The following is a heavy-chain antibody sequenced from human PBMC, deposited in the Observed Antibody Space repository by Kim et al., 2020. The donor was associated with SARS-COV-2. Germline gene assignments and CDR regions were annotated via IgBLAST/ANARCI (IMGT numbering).Heavy chain of an antibody. V-gene: IGHV3-23*01. J-gene: IGHJ4*02. D-gene: IGHD4-17*01. Sequence: GGSLRLSCVASGFTFRNYGMNWVRQPPGKGLEWVSSISSGGHNTYYAESVEGRFTISRDNSKTTLYLQVDSLRAEDTAVYYCAKDEATVTTSGFYYWGQG. CDR2: ISSGGHNT. CDR1: GFTFRNYG. CDR3: AKDEATVTTSGFYY.